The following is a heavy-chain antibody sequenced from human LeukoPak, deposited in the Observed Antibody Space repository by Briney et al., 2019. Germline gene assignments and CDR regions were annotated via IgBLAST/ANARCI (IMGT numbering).Heavy chain of an antibody. CDR1: GFTFSSYS. J-gene: IGHJ4*02. D-gene: IGHD2-2*02. CDR3: ARAGKDCSSTSCYSGD. CDR2: ISSSSSYI. V-gene: IGHV3-21*01. Sequence: GGSLRLSCAASGFTFSSYSMNWVRQAPGKGLEWVSSISSSSSYIYYADSVKGRFTISRDNAKNSLYLQMNSLRAEDTAVYYCARAGKDCSSTSCYSGDWGQGTLVTVSS.